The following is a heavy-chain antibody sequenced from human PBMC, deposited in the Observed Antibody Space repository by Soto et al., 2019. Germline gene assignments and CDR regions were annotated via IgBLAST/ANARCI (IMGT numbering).Heavy chain of an antibody. V-gene: IGHV4-34*01. CDR2: INHSGST. J-gene: IGHJ6*02. CDR3: ARHGLRGYCSSTSCYARPGPYYYYVMDV. CDR1: GGSFSGYY. D-gene: IGHD2-2*01. Sequence: SETLSLTCAVYGGSFSGYYWSWIRQPPGKGLEWIGEINHSGSTNYNPSLKSRVTISVDTSKNQFSLKLSSVTAADTAVYDCARHGLRGYCSSTSCYARPGPYYYYVMDVWGQGTTVIVSS.